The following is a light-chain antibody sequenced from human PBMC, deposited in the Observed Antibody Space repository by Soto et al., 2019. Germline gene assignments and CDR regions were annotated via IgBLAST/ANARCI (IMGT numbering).Light chain of an antibody. Sequence: EIVMTQSPATLYVSPGERATLSCRASQSVSGNLAWYEQKFGQAPRLLIYGASTRVTGIPASFSGSESGTEFTLTISSLQFEDLAVYYCQQYNKWHLTFGGGTKVEFK. V-gene: IGKV3-15*01. CDR2: GAS. CDR1: QSVSGN. J-gene: IGKJ4*01. CDR3: QQYNKWHLT.